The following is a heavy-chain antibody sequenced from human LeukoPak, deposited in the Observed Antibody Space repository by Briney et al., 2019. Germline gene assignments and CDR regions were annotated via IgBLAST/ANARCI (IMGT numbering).Heavy chain of an antibody. CDR1: GYTFSNYG. J-gene: IGHJ4*02. D-gene: IGHD3-9*01. CDR2: ISAYNGNT. CDR3: ARAPYDILTGYGDDH. V-gene: IGHV1-18*01. Sequence: ASVKVSCKASGYTFSNYGISWVRQAPGQGLEWMGWISAYNGNTNYAQRLQSRVTMTTDTSTSTAYMELRSLTSDDAAVYYCARAPYDILTGYGDDHWGQGTLVTVSS.